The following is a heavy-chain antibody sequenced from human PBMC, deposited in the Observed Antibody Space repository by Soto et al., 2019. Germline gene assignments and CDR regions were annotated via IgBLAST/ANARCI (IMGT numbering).Heavy chain of an antibody. D-gene: IGHD6-6*01. Sequence: QVQLVQSGAEVKKPGASVKVSCKASGYTFTSYGISWVRQAPGQGLEWMGWISAYNGNTNYAQKLQGRVTMTTDTSTSKAYSELRGLRSDDTAVYYRELERIEAPVTYDYYGMDVWGQGTTDTFS. CDR3: ELERIEAPVTYDYYGMDV. CDR1: GYTFTSYG. V-gene: IGHV1-18*01. CDR2: ISAYNGNT. J-gene: IGHJ6*02.